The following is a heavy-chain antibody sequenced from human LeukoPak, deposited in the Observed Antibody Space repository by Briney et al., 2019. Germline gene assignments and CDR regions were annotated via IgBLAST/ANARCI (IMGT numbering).Heavy chain of an antibody. V-gene: IGHV3-48*03. CDR3: VRDRFDYALDY. J-gene: IGHJ4*02. CDR2: ISISGSTM. CDR1: GLTFFTHP. D-gene: IGHD4-17*01. Sequence: GGSLRLSCVASGLTFFTHPMNWVRQAPGKGLEWVSYISISGSTMYYADSVRGRFTISRDNAKNSVYLQMDSLRADDTAVYYCVRDRFDYALDYWGQGALVTVSS.